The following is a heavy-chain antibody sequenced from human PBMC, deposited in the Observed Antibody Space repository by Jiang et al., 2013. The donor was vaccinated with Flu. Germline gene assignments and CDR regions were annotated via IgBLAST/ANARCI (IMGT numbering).Heavy chain of an antibody. Sequence: TSYAQKFQGRVTMTRDTSTSTVYMELSSLRSEDTAVYYCASRGDGYTFDYWGQGTLVTVSS. D-gene: IGHD5-24*01. CDR3: ASRGDGYTFDY. V-gene: IGHV1-46*01. CDR2: T. J-gene: IGHJ4*02.